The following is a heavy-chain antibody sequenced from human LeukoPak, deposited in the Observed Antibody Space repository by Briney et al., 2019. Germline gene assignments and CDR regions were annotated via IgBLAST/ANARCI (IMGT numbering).Heavy chain of an antibody. CDR1: GFTFSSYT. Sequence: GGSLRLSCAASGFTFSSYTMTWLRQAPRGGLEWVSIISGSGTSTYYADSVKGRFTISRDNSKNTLSLQMNNLGAEDTAVYYCAKRYCSGGTCYNAFDIWGQGTMVTVSS. CDR2: ISGSGTST. J-gene: IGHJ3*02. V-gene: IGHV3-23*01. D-gene: IGHD2-15*01. CDR3: AKRYCSGGTCYNAFDI.